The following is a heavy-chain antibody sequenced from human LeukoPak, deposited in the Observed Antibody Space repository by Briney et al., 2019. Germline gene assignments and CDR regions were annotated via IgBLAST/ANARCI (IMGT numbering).Heavy chain of an antibody. CDR3: ADDPRECGGDCDY. CDR2: ISGSGGST. Sequence: PGGSLRLSCAASGFTFSNYAMSWVRQAPGKGLEWLSVISGSGGSTYYADSVKGRFTISRDNSKNTLYLQINSLRGEDTAVYYCADDPRECGGDCDYWGQGTLVTVSS. J-gene: IGHJ4*02. D-gene: IGHD2-21*02. V-gene: IGHV3-23*01. CDR1: GFTFSNYA.